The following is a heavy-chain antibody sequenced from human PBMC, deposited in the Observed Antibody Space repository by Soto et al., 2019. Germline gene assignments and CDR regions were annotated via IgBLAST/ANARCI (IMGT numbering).Heavy chain of an antibody. Sequence: PSETLSLTCTVSGDSISSGDYYWSWIRQPPGKGLEWIGCIYYSGNTYYNPSLKRRFSISVDTSKNQFSLQLSSVTAADTAVYYCARDFRSWGDNWFDPWGQGTLVTVSS. D-gene: IGHD6-13*01. V-gene: IGHV4-30-4*01. CDR3: ARDFRSWGDNWFDP. J-gene: IGHJ5*02. CDR2: IYYSGNT. CDR1: GDSISSGDYY.